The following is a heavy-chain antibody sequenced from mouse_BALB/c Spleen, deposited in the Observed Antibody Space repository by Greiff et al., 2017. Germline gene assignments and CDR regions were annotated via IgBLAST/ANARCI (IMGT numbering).Heavy chain of an antibody. CDR2: ISSGGSYT. CDR1: GFTFSDYY. V-gene: IGHV5-9-4*01. J-gene: IGHJ3*01. CDR3: ARGDLFAY. Sequence: EVQVVESGGGLVKPGGSLKLSCAASGFTFSDYYMYWVRQSPEKRLEWVAEISSGGSYTYYPDTVTGRFTISRDNAKNTLYLEMSSLRSEDTAMYYCARGDLFAYWGQGTLVTVSA.